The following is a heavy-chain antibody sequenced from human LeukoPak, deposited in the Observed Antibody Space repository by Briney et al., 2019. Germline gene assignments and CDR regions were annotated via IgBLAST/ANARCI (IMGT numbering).Heavy chain of an antibody. CDR1: GFTFSSYA. D-gene: IGHD6-6*01. Sequence: GGSLRLSCAASGFTFSSYAMSWIRQAPGKGLEWVSAISGSGGSTYSADSVKGRFTISRDNSKNTLYLQMNRLRAEDTAVYYCARGYSSSSWSLFDYWGQGTLVTVSS. CDR3: ARGYSSSSWSLFDY. J-gene: IGHJ4*02. CDR2: ISGSGGST. V-gene: IGHV3-23*01.